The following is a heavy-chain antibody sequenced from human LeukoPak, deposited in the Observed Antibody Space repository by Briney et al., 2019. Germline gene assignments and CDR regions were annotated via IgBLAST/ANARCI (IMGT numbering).Heavy chain of an antibody. CDR3: ARDVATTGWYTFDY. CDR1: GDSVSSINGA. J-gene: IGHJ4*02. D-gene: IGHD6-19*01. Sequence: SQTLSLTCAISGDSVSSINGAGNWVRQSPSRGLEWLGRTYYRSKWYSDYAVPIQGRISINPDTSKNQFTLHLFSVTPDDTAVYYCARDVATTGWYTFDYWGQGTRVTVSS. CDR2: TYYRSKWYS. V-gene: IGHV6-1*01.